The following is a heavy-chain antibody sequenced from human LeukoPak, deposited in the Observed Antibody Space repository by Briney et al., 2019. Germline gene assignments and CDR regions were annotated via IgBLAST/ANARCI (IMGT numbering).Heavy chain of an antibody. D-gene: IGHD3-10*01. CDR1: GYTFTSYA. J-gene: IGHJ4*02. CDR2: INAGNGNT. V-gene: IGHV1-3*01. CDR3: ARDLYGSGSYYNGYFDY. Sequence: ASVKVSCKASGYTFTSYAMHWVRQAPGQRLEWMGWINAGNGNTKYSQKFQGRVTITRDTSASTAYMELSSLRSEDTAVYCCARDLYGSGSYYNGYFDYWGQGTLVTVSS.